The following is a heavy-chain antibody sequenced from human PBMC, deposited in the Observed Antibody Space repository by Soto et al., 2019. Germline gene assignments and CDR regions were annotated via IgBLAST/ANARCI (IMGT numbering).Heavy chain of an antibody. D-gene: IGHD3-16*01. CDR2: TSYDGSNK. J-gene: IGHJ4*02. V-gene: IGHV3-30*19. CDR1: GFTFRSYV. CDR3: ARWGTTGGLDV. Sequence: QVHLVESGGGVVQPGASLRLSCVGSGFTFRSYVIHWVRQAPGKGLEWVALTSYDGSNKYYDDSVKGRFTISRDNSRNTVYLHRDSLRFEDTALYYCARWGTTGGLDVWGQGTLVSVSS.